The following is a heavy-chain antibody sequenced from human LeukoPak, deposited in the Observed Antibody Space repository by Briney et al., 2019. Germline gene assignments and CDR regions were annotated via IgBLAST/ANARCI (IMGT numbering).Heavy chain of an antibody. CDR1: GFPFSSYG. J-gene: IGHJ3*01. Sequence: GGSLRLSCAASGFPFSSYGIPWVRQAPGKGLEWVAVIWREGNNQFYADSVWGRFTISRDNSKNMVYVQMSSLRAEDTAVYYCVRERAPFDAFDFWGQGTMVTVS. CDR2: IWREGNNQ. CDR3: VRERAPFDAFDF. V-gene: IGHV3-33*01.